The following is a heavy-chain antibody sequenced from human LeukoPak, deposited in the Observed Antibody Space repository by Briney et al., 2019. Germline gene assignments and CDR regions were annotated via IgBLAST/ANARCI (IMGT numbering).Heavy chain of an antibody. D-gene: IGHD3-22*01. CDR2: IYHSGST. Sequence: SETLSLTCTVSGGSISSGGYYWSWIRQPPGTGLEWIGYIYHSGSTYYNPSLKSRVTISVDRSKNQFSLKLSSVTAADTAVYYCARYDSSGYSVFDYWGQGTLVTVSS. CDR3: ARYDSSGYSVFDY. V-gene: IGHV4-30-2*01. J-gene: IGHJ4*02. CDR1: GGSISSGGYY.